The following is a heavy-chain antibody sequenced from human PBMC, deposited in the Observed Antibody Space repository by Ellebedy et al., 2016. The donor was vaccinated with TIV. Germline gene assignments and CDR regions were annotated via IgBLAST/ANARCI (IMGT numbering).Heavy chain of an antibody. CDR1: GGSFSSAAMQ. CDR2: TYPSGTS. CDR3: ARDHYGSLDV. D-gene: IGHD3-10*01. V-gene: IGHV4-61*08. Sequence: SETLSLXCSASGGSFSSAAMQWIRFPPPPGKGLEWIGLTYPSGTSTYDPSLNSRATISLDTSKNQFSLRLTSLTAADTAVYYCARDHYGSLDVWGQGITVTVSS. J-gene: IGHJ6*02.